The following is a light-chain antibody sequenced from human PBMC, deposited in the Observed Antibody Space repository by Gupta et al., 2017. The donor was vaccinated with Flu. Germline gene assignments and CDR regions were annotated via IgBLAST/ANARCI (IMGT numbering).Light chain of an antibody. CDR2: DVS. Sequence: QSALTQPRSVSGSPGQSVTISCTGTSSDVGSYDYVSWYQQHPGKAPKFIISDVSKRPSGVPDRFSGSKSGNTASLTISGLQAEDEADYYCCSYAGSYTRVFGGGTKLTVL. CDR1: SSDVGSYDY. J-gene: IGLJ3*02. V-gene: IGLV2-11*01. CDR3: CSYAGSYTRV.